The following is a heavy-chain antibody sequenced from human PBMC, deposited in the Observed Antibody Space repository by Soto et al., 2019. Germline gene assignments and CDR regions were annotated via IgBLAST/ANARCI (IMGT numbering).Heavy chain of an antibody. CDR3: ARDLPRRPAIYYYYYYGMDV. V-gene: IGHV1-69*01. J-gene: IGHJ6*02. CDR1: GGTFSSYA. Sequence: QVQLVQSGAEVKKPGSSVKVSCKASGGTFSSYAISWVRQAPGQGLEWMGGIIPIFGTANYAQKFQGRVTITADESTSKAYMELSSLRSEDTAVYYCARDLPRRPAIYYYYYYGMDVWGQGTTVTVSS. CDR2: IIPIFGTA. D-gene: IGHD2-21*02.